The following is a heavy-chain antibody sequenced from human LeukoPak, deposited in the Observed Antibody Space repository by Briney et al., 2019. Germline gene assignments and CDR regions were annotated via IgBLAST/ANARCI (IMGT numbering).Heavy chain of an antibody. CDR2: IIPIFGTA. CDR1: GGTFSSYA. V-gene: IGHV1-69*13. CDR3: ARGPEDTPYNWFDP. Sequence: SVKVSYKASGGTFSSYAISWVRQAPGQGLEWMGGIIPIFGTANYAQKFQGRVTITADESTSTAYMELSSLRSEDTAVYYCARGPEDTPYNWFDPWGQGTLVTVSS. J-gene: IGHJ5*02.